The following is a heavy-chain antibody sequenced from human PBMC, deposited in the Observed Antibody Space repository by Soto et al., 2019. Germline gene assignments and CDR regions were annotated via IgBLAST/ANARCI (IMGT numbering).Heavy chain of an antibody. D-gene: IGHD3-3*01. CDR3: ASAFLSGDFWTKIDY. Sequence: QVQLVQSGAEVKKPGASVKVSCKASGYTFTGYYMHWVRQAPGQGLEWMGWINPNSGGTNYAQKVQGRVTMTRDTSISKAYMELSRLRSDDTAVYYCASAFLSGDFWTKIDYWGQGTLVTVSS. V-gene: IGHV1-2*02. CDR1: GYTFTGYY. CDR2: INPNSGGT. J-gene: IGHJ4*02.